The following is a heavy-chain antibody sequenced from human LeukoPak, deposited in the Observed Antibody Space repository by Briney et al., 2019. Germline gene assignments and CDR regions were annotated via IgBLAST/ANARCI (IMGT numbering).Heavy chain of an antibody. CDR1: GYSFTSNW. J-gene: IGHJ4*02. D-gene: IGHD6-19*01. CDR3: ARPAAGTAPYFDY. CDR2: IYPGDSDT. V-gene: IGHV5-51*01. Sequence: GESLKISCKASGYSFTSNWIVWVRQMPGKGLEWMGIIYPGDSDTRYSPSFQGQVTISVDKSITTAYLQWSSLKASDTAMYFCARPAAGTAPYFDYWGQGTLVTVSS.